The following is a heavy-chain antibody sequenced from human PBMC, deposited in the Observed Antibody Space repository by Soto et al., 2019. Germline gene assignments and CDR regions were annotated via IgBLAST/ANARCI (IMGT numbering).Heavy chain of an antibody. CDR2: IYHSGST. V-gene: IGHV4-38-2*02. CDR3: ARDRYYDFWRGLRDGMDV. CDR1: GGSVNGYY. Sequence: SETLSLTCAVYGGSVNGYYWGWIRQPPGKGLEWIGSIYHSGSTYYNPSLKSRVTISVDTSKNQFSLKLSSVTAADTAVYYCARDRYYDFWRGLRDGMDVWGQGTTVTV. J-gene: IGHJ6*02. D-gene: IGHD3-3*01.